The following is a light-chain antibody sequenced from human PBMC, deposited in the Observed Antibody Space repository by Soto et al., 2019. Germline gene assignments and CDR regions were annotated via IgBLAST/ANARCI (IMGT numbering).Light chain of an antibody. CDR1: QSVSSN. J-gene: IGKJ5*01. CDR3: QQYNNWPPIT. CDR2: GAS. V-gene: IGKV3-15*01. Sequence: EIVMTQSPATLSVSPGERATLSCRASQSVSSNLAWYQQKPGQAPRLLIYGASTRATGIPARFSGSGSGTELTLTISSLQSEDFAVYYWQQYNNWPPITFGQGTRLEIK.